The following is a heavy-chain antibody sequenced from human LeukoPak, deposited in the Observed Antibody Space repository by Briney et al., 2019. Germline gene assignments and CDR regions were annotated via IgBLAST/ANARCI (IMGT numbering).Heavy chain of an antibody. Sequence: SETLSLTCAVYGGSFSGYYWSWIRQPPGKGLEWIGEINHSGSTNYSPSLKSRVTISVDTSKNQFSLKLSSVTAADTAVYYCARGFRFRSYFDYWGQGTLVTVSS. CDR2: INHSGST. CDR1: GGSFSGYY. J-gene: IGHJ4*02. D-gene: IGHD3-10*01. CDR3: ARGFRFRSYFDY. V-gene: IGHV4-34*01.